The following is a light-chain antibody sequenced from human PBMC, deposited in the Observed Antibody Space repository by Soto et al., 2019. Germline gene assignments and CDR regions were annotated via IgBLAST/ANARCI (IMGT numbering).Light chain of an antibody. V-gene: IGKV3-11*01. Sequence: EIVLTQSPATLSLSPGERATLSCRASQSLSSYLAWYQHKPGQAPRLLIYDASNRATGIPARFSGSGSGTDFTFTISSLEPEDFAVYYCQHRGTFGGGTKVEIK. CDR3: QHRGT. CDR1: QSLSSY. CDR2: DAS. J-gene: IGKJ4*01.